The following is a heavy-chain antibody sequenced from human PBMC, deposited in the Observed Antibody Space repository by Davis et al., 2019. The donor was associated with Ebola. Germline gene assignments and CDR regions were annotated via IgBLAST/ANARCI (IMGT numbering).Heavy chain of an antibody. V-gene: IGHV4-61*01. CDR2: VYYTGST. J-gene: IGHJ4*02. CDR3: VRVSEIYDSIGYYKGWFDY. Sequence: PSETLSLTCTVSGDSVTSSYYYWSWIRQHPGKGLEWIGYVYYTGSTNYNPSLKSRVSISQDTSKNQFSLRLSSVIAAETAVYYRVRVSEIYDSIGYYKGWFDYWGQGILVTVSS. CDR1: GDSVTSSYYY. D-gene: IGHD3-22*01.